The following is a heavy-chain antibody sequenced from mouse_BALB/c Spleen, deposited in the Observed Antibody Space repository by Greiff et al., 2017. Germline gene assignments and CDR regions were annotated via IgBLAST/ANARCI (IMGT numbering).Heavy chain of an antibody. Sequence: VQVVESGAELARPGASVKMSCKASGYTFTSYTMHWVKQRPGQGLEWIGYINPSSGYTNYNQKFKDKATLTADKSSSTAYMQLSSLTSEDSAVYYCARREDYGNSWFAYWGQGTLVTVSA. CDR3: ARREDYGNSWFAY. D-gene: IGHD2-1*01. CDR2: INPSSGYT. J-gene: IGHJ3*01. V-gene: IGHV1-4*01. CDR1: GYTFTSYT.